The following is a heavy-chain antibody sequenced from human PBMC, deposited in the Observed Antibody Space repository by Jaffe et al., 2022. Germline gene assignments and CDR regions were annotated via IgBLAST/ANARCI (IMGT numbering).Heavy chain of an antibody. D-gene: IGHD3-22*01. CDR1: GFTFSSYW. CDR3: ARRHYYDSSGYYYQEGAYFDY. Sequence: EVQLVESGGGLVQPGGSLRLSCAASGFTFSSYWMSWVRQAPGKGLEWVANIKQDGSEKYYVDSVKGRFTISRDNAKNSLYLQMNSLRAEDTAVYYCARRHYYDSSGYYYQEGAYFDYWGQGTLVTVSS. J-gene: IGHJ4*02. V-gene: IGHV3-7*05. CDR2: IKQDGSEK.